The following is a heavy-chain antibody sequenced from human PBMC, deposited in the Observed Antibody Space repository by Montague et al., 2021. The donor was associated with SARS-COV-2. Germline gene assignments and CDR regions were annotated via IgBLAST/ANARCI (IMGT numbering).Heavy chain of an antibody. Sequence: SLRLSCAASGFTFSSYGMHWVRQAPGKGLEWVAVIWYDGSNKYYADSVKGRFTISRDNSKNTLYLQMNSLRAEDTAVYYCAREGVMATTTGSDYWGQGTLVTVSS. CDR3: AREGVMATTTGSDY. CDR1: GFTFSSYG. CDR2: IWYDGSNK. V-gene: IGHV3-33*01. J-gene: IGHJ4*02. D-gene: IGHD5-24*01.